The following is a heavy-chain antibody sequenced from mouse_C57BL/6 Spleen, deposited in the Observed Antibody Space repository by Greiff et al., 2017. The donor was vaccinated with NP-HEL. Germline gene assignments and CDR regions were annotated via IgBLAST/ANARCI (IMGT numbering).Heavy chain of an antibody. V-gene: IGHV1-82*01. CDR3: AGGDDYDVEFAY. CDR1: GYAFSSSW. Sequence: VQLQQSGPELVKPGASVKISCKASGYAFSSSWMNWVKQRPGQGLEWIGRIYPGDGDTNYNGKFKGKATLTADKSSSTAYMQLSSLTSEDSAVYFCAGGDDYDVEFAYWGQGTLVTVSA. J-gene: IGHJ3*01. D-gene: IGHD2-4*01. CDR2: IYPGDGDT.